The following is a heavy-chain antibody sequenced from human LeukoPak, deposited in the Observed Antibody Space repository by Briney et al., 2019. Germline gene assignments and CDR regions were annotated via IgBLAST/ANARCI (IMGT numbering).Heavy chain of an antibody. CDR3: ARDDGSGIDY. V-gene: IGHV3-21*01. D-gene: IGHD3-10*01. CDR2: VSSSSSYI. CDR1: GFTFSSYS. J-gene: IGHJ4*02. Sequence: GGSLRLSCAASGFTFSSYSMNWVRQAPGKGLEWVSSVSSSSSYIYYADSVKGRFTISRDNAKNSLYLRMNSLRAEDTAVYYCARDDGSGIDYWGQGTLVTVSS.